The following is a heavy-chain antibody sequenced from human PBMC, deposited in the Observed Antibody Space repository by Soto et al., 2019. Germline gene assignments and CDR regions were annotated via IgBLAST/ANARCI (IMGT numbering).Heavy chain of an antibody. CDR2: ISWNSGSI. Sequence: EVQLVESGGALVQPGGSLRLSCTASGFKFDEYAMHWVRQAPGKGLEWVSGISWNSGSISYGASVRGRITISRDNAKNSLYLHINSLRPEDTALYYCAKAYSSGWTTWFDPWGQGTLVTVSS. J-gene: IGHJ5*02. CDR3: AKAYSSGWTTWFDP. D-gene: IGHD6-19*01. CDR1: GFKFDEYA. V-gene: IGHV3-9*01.